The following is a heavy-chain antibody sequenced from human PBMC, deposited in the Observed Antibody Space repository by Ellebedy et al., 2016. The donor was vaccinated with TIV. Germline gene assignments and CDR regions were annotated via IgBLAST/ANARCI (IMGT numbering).Heavy chain of an antibody. CDR3: ATSYWGSGSYNAPFDY. D-gene: IGHD3-10*01. J-gene: IGHJ4*02. CDR1: GGSISSYY. CDR2: IYYSGST. V-gene: IGHV4-59*08. Sequence: MPGGSLRLSCTVSGGSISSYYWSWIRQPPGKGLEWIGYIYYSGSTNYNPSLKSRVTISVDTSKNQFSLKLSSVTAADTAVYYCATSYWGSGSYNAPFDYWGQGTLVTVSS.